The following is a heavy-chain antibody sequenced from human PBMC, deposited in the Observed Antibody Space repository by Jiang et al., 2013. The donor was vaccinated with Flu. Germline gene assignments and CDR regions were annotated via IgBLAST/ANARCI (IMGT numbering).Heavy chain of an antibody. J-gene: IGHJ3*02. V-gene: IGHV4-4*02. D-gene: IGHD1-26*01. Sequence: VTISVDKSKNQFSLKLSSVTAADTAVYYCARDLLHNDAFDIWGQGTMVTVSS. CDR3: ARDLLHNDAFDI.